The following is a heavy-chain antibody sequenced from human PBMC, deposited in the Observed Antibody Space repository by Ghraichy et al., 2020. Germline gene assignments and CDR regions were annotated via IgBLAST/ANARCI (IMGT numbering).Heavy chain of an antibody. CDR3: AKDLCIAVAGKVFDP. V-gene: IGHV3-23*01. CDR2: ISGSGGST. CDR1: GFTFSSYA. Sequence: GGYLRLSCAASGFTFSSYAMSWVRQAPGKGLEWVSAISGSGGSTYYADSVKGRFTISRDNSKNTLYLQMNSLRAEDTAVYYCAKDLCIAVAGKVFDPWGQGTLVTVSS. D-gene: IGHD6-19*01. J-gene: IGHJ5*02.